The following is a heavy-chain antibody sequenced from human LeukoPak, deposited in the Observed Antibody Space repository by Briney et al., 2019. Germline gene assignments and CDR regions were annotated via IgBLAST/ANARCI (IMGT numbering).Heavy chain of an antibody. J-gene: IGHJ6*03. CDR2: IYYSGST. D-gene: IGHD6-13*01. V-gene: IGHV4-59*01. CDR3: ARGNYSSSWSYYYYYYYMDV. Sequence: SETLSLTCTVSGGSISSYYWSWIRQPPGKGLEWIGYIYYSGSTNYNPSLKSRVTISVDTSKNQFSLKLSSVTAADTAVYYCARGNYSSSWSYYYYYYYMDVWGKGTTVTISS. CDR1: GGSISSYY.